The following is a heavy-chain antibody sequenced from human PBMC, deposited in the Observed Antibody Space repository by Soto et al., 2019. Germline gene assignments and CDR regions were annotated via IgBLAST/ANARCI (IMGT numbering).Heavy chain of an antibody. CDR2: IYYSGST. D-gene: IGHD3-10*01. V-gene: IGHV4-30-4*02. Sequence: PSETLSLTCTVSGGSISSGDYYWSWIRQPPGKGLEWIGYIYYSGSTYYNPSLKSRVIISVDTAKNQFSLSLSSVTAADTAVYYCARARLSRSWWFDPWGQGTLVTVSS. CDR1: GGSISSGDYY. J-gene: IGHJ5*02. CDR3: ARARLSRSWWFDP.